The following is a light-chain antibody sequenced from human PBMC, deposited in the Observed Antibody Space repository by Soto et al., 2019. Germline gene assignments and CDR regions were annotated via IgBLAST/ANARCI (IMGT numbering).Light chain of an antibody. J-gene: IGKJ1*01. V-gene: IGKV1-39*01. CDR3: QQTYSTPRT. CDR2: AAS. CDR1: QSISSY. Sequence: DIQMTQSPSSLSASVGDRVTITCRASQSISSYLNWYHQKPGKAPKLLIYAASSLQSGVPSRFSGSGSGTDFTLTISSLQPEDFATYYGQQTYSTPRTFGQGTKVEIK.